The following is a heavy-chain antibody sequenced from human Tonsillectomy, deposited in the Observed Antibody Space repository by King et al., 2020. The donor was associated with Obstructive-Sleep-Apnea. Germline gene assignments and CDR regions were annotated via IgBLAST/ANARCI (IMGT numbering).Heavy chain of an antibody. Sequence: VQLVESGGGLVKPGGSLRLSCAASRFTFSNAWMSWVRQAPAKGLEWVGQIKSKVDGGTTDYAAPMKGRFTISRDDSSNTLYLHMNSLKTEDTAVYYCATVPRDFDPAFDFWGQGTLVTVSS. V-gene: IGHV3-15*01. D-gene: IGHD3-9*01. CDR2: IKSKVDGGTT. CDR3: ATVPRDFDPAFDF. J-gene: IGHJ4*02. CDR1: RFTFSNAW.